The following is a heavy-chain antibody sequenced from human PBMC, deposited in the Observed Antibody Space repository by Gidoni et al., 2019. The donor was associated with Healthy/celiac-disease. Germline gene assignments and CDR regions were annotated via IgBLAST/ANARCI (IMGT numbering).Heavy chain of an antibody. D-gene: IGHD3-10*01. CDR2: ISAYNGNT. Sequence: QVQLVQSGAEVKKPGASVKVSCKASGYTFTSYGISWVRQAPGQGLEWLGWISAYNGNTNYAQKLQGRVTMTTDTSTSTAYMELRSLRSDDTAVYYCARAGITMVRGVIVAYNWFDPWGQGTLVTVSS. J-gene: IGHJ5*02. CDR3: ARAGITMVRGVIVAYNWFDP. CDR1: GYTFTSYG. V-gene: IGHV1-18*01.